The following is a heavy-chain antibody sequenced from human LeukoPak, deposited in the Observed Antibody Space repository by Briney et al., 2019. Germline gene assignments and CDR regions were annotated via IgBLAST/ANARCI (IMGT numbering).Heavy chain of an antibody. V-gene: IGHV3-7*04. Sequence: GGSLRLSCAASGFNFNSYWMSWVRQAPGKGLECVANIKQDGSDIYFVDSVKGRFTISRDNAKNSLYLQMNSLRGEDTAVYYCARARYGSGGYFFDFWGQETLVTVSS. CDR3: ARARYGSGGYFFDF. D-gene: IGHD3-10*01. CDR1: GFNFNSYW. J-gene: IGHJ4*02. CDR2: IKQDGSDI.